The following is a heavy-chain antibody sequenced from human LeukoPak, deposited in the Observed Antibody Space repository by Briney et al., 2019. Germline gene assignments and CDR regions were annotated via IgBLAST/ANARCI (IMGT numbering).Heavy chain of an antibody. D-gene: IGHD6-13*01. Sequence: PGGSLRLSCAASGFSFSVYWMHWVRQAPGKGPVWVSRIKTDGSITDYADSVKGRFTISRDNSKNTLYLQMNGLRAEDTAVYYCARGHASIAAAGDYWGQGTLVTVSS. CDR3: ARGHASIAAAGDY. CDR1: GFSFSVYW. V-gene: IGHV3-74*01. CDR2: IKTDGSIT. J-gene: IGHJ4*02.